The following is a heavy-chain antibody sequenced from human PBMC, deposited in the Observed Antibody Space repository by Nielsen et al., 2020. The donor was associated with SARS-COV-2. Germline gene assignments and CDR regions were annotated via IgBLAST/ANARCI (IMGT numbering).Heavy chain of an antibody. CDR2: IYSGGSST. Sequence: WIRQPPGKGLEWVSVIYSGGSSTYYADSVKGRLTISRDNSKDTLYLQMNSLRAEDTAVYYCAKDAAIVVVPAATNGMDVWGQGTTVTVSS. D-gene: IGHD2-2*01. V-gene: IGHV3-NL1*01. J-gene: IGHJ6*02. CDR3: AKDAAIVVVPAATNGMDV.